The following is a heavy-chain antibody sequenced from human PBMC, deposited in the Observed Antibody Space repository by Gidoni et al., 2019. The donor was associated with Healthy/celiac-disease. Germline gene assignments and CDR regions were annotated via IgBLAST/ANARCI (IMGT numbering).Heavy chain of an antibody. J-gene: IGHJ4*02. D-gene: IGHD3-22*01. CDR1: GFTFSSYG. Sequence: QVQLVESGGGVVQPGRSLRLSCAASGFTFSSYGMHWVRQAPGKGLEWVAVIWYDGSNKYYADSVKGRFTISRDNSKNTLYLQMNSLRAEDTAVYYCARGPLYDDSSGYGDDYWGQGTLVTVSS. V-gene: IGHV3-33*01. CDR2: IWYDGSNK. CDR3: ARGPLYDDSSGYGDDY.